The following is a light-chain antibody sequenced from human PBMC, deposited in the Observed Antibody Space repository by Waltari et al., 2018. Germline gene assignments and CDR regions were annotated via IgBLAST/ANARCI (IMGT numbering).Light chain of an antibody. J-gene: IGKJ5*01. Sequence: DVVMTQSPLSLPVTLGQPASISCRSSQSLVFSDGNTYLNWFHQRPGQSPRRLIYQVSDRDSGVPDRFSGSGSGTDFTLRITRVEAEDVGVYYCMQGLQTPITFGQGTRLEMK. CDR2: QVS. V-gene: IGKV2-30*01. CDR1: QSLVFSDGNTY. CDR3: MQGLQTPIT.